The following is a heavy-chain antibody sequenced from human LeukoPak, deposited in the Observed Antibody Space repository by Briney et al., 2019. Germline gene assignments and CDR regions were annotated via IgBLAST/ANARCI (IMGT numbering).Heavy chain of an antibody. D-gene: IGHD2-2*01. CDR2: IRYDGSSK. CDR1: GFTFSSYG. Sequence: GGSLRLSCAASGFTFSSYGMHWVRQAPGKGLEWVAFIRYDGSSKYYADSVKGRFTISRDNSKNTLYLQMNSLRAEDTAVYYCAKGVSRSSSTSCYDYWGQGTLVTVSS. J-gene: IGHJ4*02. V-gene: IGHV3-30*02. CDR3: AKGVSRSSSTSCYDY.